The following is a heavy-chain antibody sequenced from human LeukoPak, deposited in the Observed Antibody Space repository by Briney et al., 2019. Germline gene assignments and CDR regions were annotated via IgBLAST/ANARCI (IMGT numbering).Heavy chain of an antibody. J-gene: IGHJ4*02. CDR1: GFTFSGYA. D-gene: IGHD6-13*01. Sequence: SGGSLRLSCAASGFTFSGYAMSWVHQAPGKGLEWVSAFSGSGSSTYYADSVKGRFTISRDNSKNTLYLQMNSLRAEDTALYYCAKDGSSSWSPSFFDYWGQGTLVTVSS. V-gene: IGHV3-23*01. CDR2: FSGSGSST. CDR3: AKDGSSSWSPSFFDY.